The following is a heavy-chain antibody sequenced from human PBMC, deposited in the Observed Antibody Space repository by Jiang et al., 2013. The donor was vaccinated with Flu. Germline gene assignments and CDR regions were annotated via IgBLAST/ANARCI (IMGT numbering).Heavy chain of an antibody. CDR3: ARGLPDSRGYFAGYFDL. CDR2: IVPQFSIA. J-gene: IGHJ3*01. V-gene: IGHV1-69*01. Sequence: SGAEVKKPGSSVRVSCKASGGTISSSTISWVRQAPGQGLEWMGGIVPQFSIANYAQRFRGRLTITADDSTTTAYMELSTLRSEDTAVYFCARGLPDSRGYFAGYFDLWGQGTMVAVSS. D-gene: IGHD3-22*01. CDR1: GGTISSST.